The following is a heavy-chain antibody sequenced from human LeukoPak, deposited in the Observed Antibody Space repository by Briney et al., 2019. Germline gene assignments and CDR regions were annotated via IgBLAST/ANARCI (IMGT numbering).Heavy chain of an antibody. V-gene: IGHV3-21*01. D-gene: IGHD1-7*01. J-gene: IGHJ4*02. CDR2: ISSSSSYI. Sequence: GGSLRLSCAASGFTFSSYSMNWVRQAPGKGLEWVSSISSSSSYIYHADSVKGRFTISRDNAKNSLYLQMNSLRAEDTAVYYCARGETKFDYWGQGTLVTVSS. CDR1: GFTFSSYS. CDR3: ARGETKFDY.